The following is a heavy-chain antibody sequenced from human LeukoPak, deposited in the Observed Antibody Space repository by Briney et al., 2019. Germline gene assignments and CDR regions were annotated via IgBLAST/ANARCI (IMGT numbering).Heavy chain of an antibody. J-gene: IGHJ4*02. CDR2: IYHSGST. CDR3: ARYAGYEEGAGFDY. D-gene: IGHD5-12*01. Sequence: PSGTLSLTCAVSGGSISSSNWWSWVRQPPGKGLEWIGEIYHSGSTNYNPSLKSRVTISVDTSKNQFSLKLSSVTAADTAVYYCARYAGYEEGAGFDYWAREPWSPSPQ. CDR1: GGSISSSNW. V-gene: IGHV4-4*02.